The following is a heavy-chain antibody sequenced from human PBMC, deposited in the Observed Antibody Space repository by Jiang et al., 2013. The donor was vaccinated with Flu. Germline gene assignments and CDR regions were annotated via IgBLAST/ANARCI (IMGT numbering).Heavy chain of an antibody. D-gene: IGHD5-18*01. CDR2: ISPIFGTI. V-gene: IGHV1-69*13. CDR3: ARGTGYNYNSPSDY. J-gene: IGHJ4*02. Sequence: GAEVKKPGAVSEGLLRGFWIHLHRLLYTLGATRPWTRLEWMGGISPIFGTISYAQKYQGRLTLTADVFTKMAYMELSSLKSEDTAIYYCARGTGYNYNSPSDYWGQGTLVTVSS. CDR1: IHLHRLL.